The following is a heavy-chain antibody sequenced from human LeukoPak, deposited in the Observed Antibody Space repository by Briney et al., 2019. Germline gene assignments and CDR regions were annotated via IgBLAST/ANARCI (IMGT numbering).Heavy chain of an antibody. CDR3: AREREPTWEMATSFDY. J-gene: IGHJ4*02. D-gene: IGHD5-24*01. CDR1: GYTFTSYG. CDR2: ISAYNGNT. V-gene: IGHV1-18*01. Sequence: ASVKVSCKASGYTFTSYGISWVRQAPGQGLEWMGWISAYNGNTNYAQKLQGRVTMTTDTSTSTAYMELRSLRSDDTAVYYCAREREPTWEMATSFDYWGQGTLVTVSS.